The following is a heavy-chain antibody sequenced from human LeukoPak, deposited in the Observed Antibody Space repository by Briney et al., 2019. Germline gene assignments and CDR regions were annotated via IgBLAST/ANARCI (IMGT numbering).Heavy chain of an antibody. CDR2: IIPILGIA. CDR3: ARHQPYYGYDY. V-gene: IGHV1-69*04. CDR1: GATFSSYA. J-gene: IGHJ4*02. Sequence: GASGKVSCKASGATFSSYAISWVRHAPGQGHGWMGRIIPILGIANCAQKFQGRVTITADKSTSTAYMELSSLRSEDTAVYYCARHQPYYGYDYWGQGTLVTVSS. D-gene: IGHD3-10*01.